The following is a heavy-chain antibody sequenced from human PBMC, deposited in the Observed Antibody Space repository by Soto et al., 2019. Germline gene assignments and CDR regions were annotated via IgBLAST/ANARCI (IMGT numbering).Heavy chain of an antibody. V-gene: IGHV3-30-3*01. Sequence: QVQLVESGGGVVQPGRSLRLSCAASGFTFSSYAMHWVRQAPGKGVEWVAVISYDGSNKYYADSVKGRFTISRDNSKNTLYLQMNSLRAEDTAVYYCARDLRGPHDSSGYYSNGIDYWGQGTLVTVSS. CDR1: GFTFSSYA. CDR3: ARDLRGPHDSSGYYSNGIDY. CDR2: ISYDGSNK. D-gene: IGHD3-22*01. J-gene: IGHJ4*02.